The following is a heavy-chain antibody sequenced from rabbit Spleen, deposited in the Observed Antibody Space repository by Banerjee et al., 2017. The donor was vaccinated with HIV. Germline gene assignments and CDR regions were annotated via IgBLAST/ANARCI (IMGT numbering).Heavy chain of an antibody. CDR1: GFTLNTYY. CDR2: IDPVFGIA. D-gene: IGHD4-2*01. V-gene: IGHV1S7*01. CDR3: SRGDAGWGYATL. J-gene: IGHJ3*01. Sequence: QLEESAGGLVQPGGSLKLSCKASGFTLNTYYMNWVRQSPGKGLEWIGYIDPVFGIAYYANWVNGRFSISRENAQNTVFLQMTSLTAADTATYFCSRGDAGWGYATLWGQGTLVTVS.